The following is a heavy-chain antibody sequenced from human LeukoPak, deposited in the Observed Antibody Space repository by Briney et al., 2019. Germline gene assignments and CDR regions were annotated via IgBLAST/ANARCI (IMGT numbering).Heavy chain of an antibody. Sequence: PGGSLRLSCAASGFTFSNAWMSWVRQAPGKGLEWVSAISGSGGSTYYADSVKGRFTISRDNSKNTLYLQMSSLRVEDTAVYYCAKDRNYYGSGSYYNPDYWGQGALVTVSS. D-gene: IGHD3-10*01. CDR1: GFTFSNAW. J-gene: IGHJ4*02. V-gene: IGHV3-23*01. CDR2: ISGSGGST. CDR3: AKDRNYYGSGSYYNPDY.